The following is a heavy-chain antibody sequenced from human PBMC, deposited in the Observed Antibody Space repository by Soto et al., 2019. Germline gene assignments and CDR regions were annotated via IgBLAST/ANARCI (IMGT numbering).Heavy chain of an antibody. Sequence: EVQLVESGGGLIQPGGSLRLSCAASGLTVSNNYMSWVRQAPGKGLEWVSVIYSGGNTNYADSVTGRFIISRDNSKNTVHLQMNNLRAEDTAVYYCVRGPNDGFIWGQGTTVTVSS. CDR1: GLTVSNNY. D-gene: IGHD1-1*01. V-gene: IGHV3-53*01. CDR2: IYSGGNT. J-gene: IGHJ3*02. CDR3: VRGPNDGFI.